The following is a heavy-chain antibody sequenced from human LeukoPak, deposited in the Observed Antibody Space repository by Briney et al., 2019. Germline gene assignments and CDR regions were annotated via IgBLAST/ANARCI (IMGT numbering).Heavy chain of an antibody. CDR3: VRGFTMVRGAHAFDI. CDR1: GFTFSSYA. V-gene: IGHV3-64D*06. D-gene: IGHD3-10*01. CDR2: ISSNGGST. Sequence: PGGSLRLSCSASGFTFSSYAMHWVRQAPGKGLEYVSAISSNGGSTYYADSVKGRFTISRDNSKNTLYLQMSSLRAGDTAVYYCVRGFTMVRGAHAFDIWGQGTMVTVSS. J-gene: IGHJ3*02.